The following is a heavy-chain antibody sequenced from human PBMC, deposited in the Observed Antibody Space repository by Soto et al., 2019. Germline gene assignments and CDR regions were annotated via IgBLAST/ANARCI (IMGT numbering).Heavy chain of an antibody. J-gene: IGHJ3*02. CDR3: AKEHRVITSGDAFDI. Sequence: EVQLLESGGCLIQPGGSLRLSCAVSGFIFSNYAMSWVRQAPGKGLEWVSAISGSGGNTYYADSVRGRFTISRDNPKNALYLQMNNLRAEDTAVYYCAKEHRVITSGDAFDIWGQGTMVTVSS. CDR2: ISGSGGNT. D-gene: IGHD3-3*01. CDR1: GFIFSNYA. V-gene: IGHV3-23*01.